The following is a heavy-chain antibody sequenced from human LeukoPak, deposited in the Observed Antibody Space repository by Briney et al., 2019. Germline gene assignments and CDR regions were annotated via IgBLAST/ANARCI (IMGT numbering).Heavy chain of an antibody. V-gene: IGHV3-23*01. CDR1: GFTFSNYA. CDR2: ISGSGGST. CDR3: AKSGRRVTEHFDY. D-gene: IGHD4-23*01. Sequence: GGSLRLSCAASGFTFSNYAMSWVRQAPGKGLEWVSGISGSGGSTYYADSVKGRFTISRDNSKNTLYLQMNSLRAEDTAVYYCAKSGRRVTEHFDYWGQGTLVTVSS. J-gene: IGHJ4*02.